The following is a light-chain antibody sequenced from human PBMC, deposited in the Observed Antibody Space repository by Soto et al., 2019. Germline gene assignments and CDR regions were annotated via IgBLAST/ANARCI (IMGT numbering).Light chain of an antibody. Sequence: QSALTQPRSVSGSPGQSVTFSCTGTSSDVGGYNYVSWYQQHPGKAPKLMIYDVNKRPSGVPDRFSGSKSGNTASLTISGLQAADEADYYCCSYAGSSTFRVLFGGGTQLT. J-gene: IGLJ2*01. V-gene: IGLV2-11*01. CDR1: SSDVGGYNY. CDR3: CSYAGSSTFRVL. CDR2: DVN.